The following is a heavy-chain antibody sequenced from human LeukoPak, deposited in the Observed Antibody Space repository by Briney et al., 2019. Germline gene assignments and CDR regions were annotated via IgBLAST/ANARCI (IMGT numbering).Heavy chain of an antibody. Sequence: TGGSLRLSCAASGFTVSSSYMSWVRQAPGKGLEWVSVIYRGDTDYADSVKGRFTISRDNSKNTLYLQMNSLRDEDTAVYYCAKDRGEQWLVTSFDYWGQGTLVTVSS. D-gene: IGHD6-19*01. V-gene: IGHV3-53*05. CDR1: GFTVSSSY. CDR3: AKDRGEQWLVTSFDY. J-gene: IGHJ4*02. CDR2: IYRGDT.